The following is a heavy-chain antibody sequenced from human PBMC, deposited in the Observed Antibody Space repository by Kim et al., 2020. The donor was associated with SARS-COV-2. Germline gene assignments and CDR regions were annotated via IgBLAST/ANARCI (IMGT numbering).Heavy chain of an antibody. V-gene: IGHV3-30*18. CDR3: AKDRSTTVSHYGMDV. D-gene: IGHD4-17*01. J-gene: IGHJ6*02. Sequence: GGSLRLSCAASGFTFSSYGMHWVRQAPGKGLEWVAVISYDGSNKYYADSVKGRFTISRDNSKNTLYLQMNSLRAEDTAVYYCAKDRSTTVSHYGMDVWG. CDR2: ISYDGSNK. CDR1: GFTFSSYG.